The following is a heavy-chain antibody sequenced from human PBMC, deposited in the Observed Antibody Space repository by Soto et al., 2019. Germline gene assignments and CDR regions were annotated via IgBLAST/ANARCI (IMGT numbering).Heavy chain of an antibody. CDR3: AKAGGGFGDFVHH. V-gene: IGHV3-30*18. J-gene: IGHJ4*02. D-gene: IGHD3-10*01. CDR1: GFTFSSYG. Sequence: GGSLRLSCAASGFTFSSYGMHWVRQAPGKGLEWVTGILYDGSDKYYADSVKGRFTISRENSKNTLYLQMNNLRTEDSAVYYCAKAGGGFGDFVHHWGQGTPVTVSS. CDR2: ILYDGSDK.